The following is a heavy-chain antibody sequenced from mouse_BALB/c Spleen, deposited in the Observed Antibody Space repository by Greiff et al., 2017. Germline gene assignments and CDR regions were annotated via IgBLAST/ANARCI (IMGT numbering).Heavy chain of an antibody. V-gene: IGHV5-12-2*01. CDR3: ARHRYYGYVYYYAMDY. CDR2: ISNGGGST. J-gene: IGHJ4*01. CDR1: GFTFSSYT. Sequence: EVKVVESGGGLVQPGGSLKLSCAASGFTFSSYTMSWVRQTPEKRLEWVAYISNGGGSTYYPDTVKGRFTISRDNAKNTLYLQMSSLKSEDTAMYYCARHRYYGYVYYYAMDYWGQGTSVTVSS. D-gene: IGHD1-2*01.